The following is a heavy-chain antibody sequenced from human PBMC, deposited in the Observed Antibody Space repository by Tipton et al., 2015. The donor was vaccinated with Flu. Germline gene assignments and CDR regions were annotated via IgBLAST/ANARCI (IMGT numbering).Heavy chain of an antibody. V-gene: IGHV3-7*03. J-gene: IGHJ4*02. CDR2: IKQDGSEK. CDR3: ARNIGGSSCY. Sequence: SLRLSCAASGFTLSNYAMSWVRQAPGKGLEWVANIKQDGSEKYYVGSVKGRFTISRDNAKNSLYLQMNSLRAEDTAVYYCARNIGGSSCYWGQGTLVTVSS. CDR1: GFTLSNYA. D-gene: IGHD2-2*01.